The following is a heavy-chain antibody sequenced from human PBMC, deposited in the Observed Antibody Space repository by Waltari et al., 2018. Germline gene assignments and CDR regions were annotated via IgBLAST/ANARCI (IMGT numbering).Heavy chain of an antibody. CDR2: IYPGDSDT. D-gene: IGHD6-13*01. Sequence: VQLVQSGAEVKKPGASVKVSCKASGYTFTGYYMHWVRQMPGKGLEWMGIIYPGDSDTRYSPSFQGQVTISADKSISTAYLQWSSLKASDTAMYYCARHAPLIAAAGNIDYWGQGTLVTVSS. V-gene: IGHV5-51*01. CDR1: GYTFTGYY. J-gene: IGHJ4*02. CDR3: ARHAPLIAAAGNIDY.